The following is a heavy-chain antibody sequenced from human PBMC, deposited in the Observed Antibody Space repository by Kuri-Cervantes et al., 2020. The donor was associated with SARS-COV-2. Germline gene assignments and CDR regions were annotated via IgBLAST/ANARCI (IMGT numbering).Heavy chain of an antibody. D-gene: IGHD5/OR15-5a*01. CDR1: GGSFSGYY. CDR2: INHSGST. CDR3: AWRGSTGALDY. Sequence: SETLSLTCAVYGGSFSGYYWSWNRQPPGKGLEWIGEINHSGSTNYNPSLRSRVTISVDTSKNQFSLKLSSVTAADTAVYYCAWRGSTGALDYWGQGTLVTVSS. J-gene: IGHJ4*02. V-gene: IGHV4-34*01.